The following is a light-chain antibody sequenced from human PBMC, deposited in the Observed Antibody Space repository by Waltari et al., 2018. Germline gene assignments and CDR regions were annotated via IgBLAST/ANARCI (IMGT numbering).Light chain of an antibody. V-gene: IGKV1-5*03. CDR3: QQYSSDST. CDR1: QRISSW. CDR2: KAS. Sequence: DIQMTQSPSTLSASVGDRVTIVCRASQRISSWLAWYQQKSGKAPKLLIYKASSLESGGPTRFSGSGSGTEFTLTISSLQPDDFATYYCQQYSSDSTFGQGTKVEIK. J-gene: IGKJ1*01.